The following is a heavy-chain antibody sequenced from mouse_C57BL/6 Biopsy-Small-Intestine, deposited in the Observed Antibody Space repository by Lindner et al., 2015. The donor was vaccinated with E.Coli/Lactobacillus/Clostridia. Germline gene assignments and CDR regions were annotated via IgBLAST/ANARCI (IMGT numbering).Heavy chain of an antibody. CDR1: GYTFTEYT. CDR3: ARHEEGIYYGNFYFDY. Sequence: VQLQESGAELVKPGASVKLSCKASGYTFTEYTIHWVKQRSGQGLEWIGWFYPGSGNIKYNEKFKDKATLTADKSSSTVYMELNRLTSEDSAVYFCARHEEGIYYGNFYFDYWGQGTTLSVSS. CDR2: FYPGSGNI. D-gene: IGHD2-1*01. V-gene: IGHV1-62-2*01. J-gene: IGHJ2*01.